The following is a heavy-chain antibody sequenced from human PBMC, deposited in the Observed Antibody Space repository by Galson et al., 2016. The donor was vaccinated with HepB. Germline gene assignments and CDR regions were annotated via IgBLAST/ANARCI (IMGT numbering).Heavy chain of an antibody. CDR1: GFNLNSYS. CDR2: ITSSSSLI. V-gene: IGHV3-48*02. J-gene: IGHJ4*02. CDR3: ARVVYGSGSYYRFYDY. Sequence: SLRLSCAVFGFNLNSYSMNWVRQAPGKGLEWISYITSSSSLIFYADSVKGRFTISRDNARNSLYLQMNLLRDEDTPVYYRARVVYGSGSYYRFYDYWGQGTLVTVSS. D-gene: IGHD3-10*01.